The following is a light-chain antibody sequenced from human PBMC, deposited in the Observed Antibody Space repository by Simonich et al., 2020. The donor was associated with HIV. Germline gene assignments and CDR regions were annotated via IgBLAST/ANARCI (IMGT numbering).Light chain of an antibody. Sequence: DIVMTQSPDSLAVSLGERATINCKSSQSVLYSSNNKDYLAWYQQNPGQPPNLLIYWASTRESGVPDRFSGSGSETDFTLTISSLQAEDVAVYYCQQYYITPHTFGQGTKVEIK. CDR1: QSVLYSSNNKDY. J-gene: IGKJ1*01. V-gene: IGKV4-1*01. CDR2: WAS. CDR3: QQYYITPHT.